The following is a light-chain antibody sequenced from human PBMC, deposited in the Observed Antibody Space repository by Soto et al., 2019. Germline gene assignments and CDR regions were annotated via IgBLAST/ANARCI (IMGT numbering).Light chain of an antibody. J-gene: IGLJ1*01. CDR3: ASWDGSLIGHV. CDR1: SSNIGSNA. Sequence: QSVLAQPPSASGTPGQRVTISCSGSSSNIGSNAVNWYQHLPGTAPKLLIFTDSQRPSGVPHRFSASRSGTSASLAISGLQSEDEDDYYCASWDGSLIGHVFGTGTKLTVL. CDR2: TDS. V-gene: IGLV1-44*01.